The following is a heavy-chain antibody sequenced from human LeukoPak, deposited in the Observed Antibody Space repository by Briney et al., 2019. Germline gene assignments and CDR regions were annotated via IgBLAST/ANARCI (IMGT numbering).Heavy chain of an antibody. J-gene: IGHJ6*02. V-gene: IGHV3-33*08. CDR3: ARDGSGWSRDV. Sequence: GGSLRLSCAASGFTFSDYGMHWVRQAPGKGLEWVAVLGSNGRSQHFADSVKGRFTISRDNSKNSLYLQMNSLTAEDTALYYCARDGSGWSRDVWGQGTTVTVSS. CDR1: GFTFSDYG. D-gene: IGHD6-19*01. CDR2: LGSNGRSQ.